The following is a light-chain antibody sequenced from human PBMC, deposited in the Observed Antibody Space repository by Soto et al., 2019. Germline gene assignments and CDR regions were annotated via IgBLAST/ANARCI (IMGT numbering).Light chain of an antibody. CDR3: LLYYGGARV. V-gene: IGLV7-43*01. CDR2: STS. Sequence: QTVVTQEPSLTVSPGGTVTLTCASSTGAVTSGYFPNWFQQKPGQTPRPLIYSTSNKHSWTPARFSGSLLGGKAALTLSGVQPEDEAEYYCLLYYGGARVFGGGTKLTVL. J-gene: IGLJ2*01. CDR1: TGAVTSGYF.